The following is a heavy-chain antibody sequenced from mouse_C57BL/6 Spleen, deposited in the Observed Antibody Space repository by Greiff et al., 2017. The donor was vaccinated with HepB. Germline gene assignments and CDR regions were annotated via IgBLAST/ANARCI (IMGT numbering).Heavy chain of an antibody. CDR3: ARRGAYYHWYFDV. CDR1: GYTFTSYW. Sequence: QVQLQQPGAELVMPGASVKLSCKASGYTFTSYWMHWVKQRPGQGLEWIGEIDPSDSYTNYNQKFKGKSTLTVDKSSSTAYMQLSSLTSEDSAVYYWARRGAYYHWYFDVWGTGTTVTVSS. V-gene: IGHV1-69*01. D-gene: IGHD1-1*01. J-gene: IGHJ1*03. CDR2: IDPSDSYT.